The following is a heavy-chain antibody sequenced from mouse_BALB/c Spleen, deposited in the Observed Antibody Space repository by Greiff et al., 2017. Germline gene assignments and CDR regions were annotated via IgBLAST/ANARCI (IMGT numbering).Heavy chain of an antibody. V-gene: IGHV5-9-3*01. Sequence: EVQGVESGGGLVKPGGSLKLSCAASGFTFSSYAMSWVRQTPEKRLEWVATISSGGSYSYYPDSVKGRFTISRDNAKNTLYLQMSSLRSEDTAMYYCARQGYGSSYVFDYWGQGTTLTVSS. D-gene: IGHD1-1*01. CDR3: ARQGYGSSYVFDY. CDR2: ISSGGSYS. J-gene: IGHJ2*01. CDR1: GFTFSSYA.